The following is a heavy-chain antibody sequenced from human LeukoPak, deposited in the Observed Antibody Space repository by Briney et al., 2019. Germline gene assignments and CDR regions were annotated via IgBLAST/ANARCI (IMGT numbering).Heavy chain of an antibody. Sequence: GGSLRLSCAASGFTFSSYWMDWVRQAPGKGLVWVSRINSDGSSTSYADSVKGRFTISRDNAKNTLYLQMNSLRAEDTAVYYCARAPPTVTTFDYWGQGTLVTVSS. CDR2: INSDGSST. D-gene: IGHD4-17*01. CDR1: GFTFSSYW. CDR3: ARAPPTVTTFDY. J-gene: IGHJ4*02. V-gene: IGHV3-74*01.